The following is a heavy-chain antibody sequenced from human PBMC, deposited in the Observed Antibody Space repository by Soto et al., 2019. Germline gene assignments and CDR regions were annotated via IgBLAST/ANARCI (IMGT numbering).Heavy chain of an antibody. J-gene: IGHJ5*02. CDR2: IIPILGIA. CDR3: ARAQDPMGNWFDP. CDR1: GGTFSSYT. V-gene: IGHV1-69*02. Sequence: QVQLVQSGAEVKKPGSSVKVSCKASGGTFSSYTISWVRQAPGQGLEWMGRIIPILGIANYAQKFQGRVTITAHKXTRTAYMERSRLRSEDTAAYYCARAQDPMGNWFDPWGQGTLVTVSS. D-gene: IGHD3-10*01.